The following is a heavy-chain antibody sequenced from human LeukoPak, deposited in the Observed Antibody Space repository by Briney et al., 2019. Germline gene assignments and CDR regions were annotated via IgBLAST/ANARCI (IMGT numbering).Heavy chain of an antibody. V-gene: IGHV3-23*01. J-gene: IGHJ4*02. D-gene: IGHD5-12*01. Sequence: GGSLRLSCAASGFTFTTYGMSWVRQAPGKGLEWVSGISGSGGSTYYADSVKGRFTISRDNSKNTLYLQMNSLRAEDTAVYYCAKDRWSNTVGGYDYWGQGTLVTVSS. CDR3: AKDRWSNTVGGYDY. CDR1: GFTFTTYG. CDR2: ISGSGGST.